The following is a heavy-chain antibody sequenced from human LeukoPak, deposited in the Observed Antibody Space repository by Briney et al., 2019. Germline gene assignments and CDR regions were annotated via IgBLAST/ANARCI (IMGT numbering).Heavy chain of an antibody. CDR2: IYPGDSDT. D-gene: IGHD4/OR15-4a*01. CDR1: GYSFTSYW. V-gene: IGHV5-51*01. Sequence: GESLKISCKGSGYSFTSYWIGWVRQMPGKGLEWMGIIYPGDSDTRYSPSFQGQVTISVDKSTSTAYLQWSSLKASDTAMYYCARRDYGNTWFKRGWFDPWGQGTLVTVSS. CDR3: ARRDYGNTWFKRGWFDP. J-gene: IGHJ5*02.